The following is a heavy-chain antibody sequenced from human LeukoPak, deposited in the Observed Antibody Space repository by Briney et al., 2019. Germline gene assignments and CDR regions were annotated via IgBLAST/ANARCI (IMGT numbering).Heavy chain of an antibody. Sequence: GASVKVSCKASGGTFSSYAISWVRQAPGQGLEWMGGIIPNSGGTSYAQKFQGRVTMIRDTSVSTAYMELSRLRSDDTAVYYCASGYSGSGSYLDYWGQGTLVTVSS. CDR1: GGTFSSYA. J-gene: IGHJ4*02. V-gene: IGHV1-2*02. CDR3: ASGYSGSGSYLDY. D-gene: IGHD3-10*01. CDR2: IIPNSGGT.